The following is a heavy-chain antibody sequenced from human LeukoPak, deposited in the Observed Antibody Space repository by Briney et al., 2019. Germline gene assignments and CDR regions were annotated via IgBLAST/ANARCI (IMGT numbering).Heavy chain of an antibody. D-gene: IGHD2/OR15-2a*01. J-gene: IGHJ4*02. CDR3: TTLKLIQENMSGLDY. V-gene: IGHV3-23*01. CDR1: GFTFSSYG. Sequence: PGGSLRLSCAASGFTFSSYGMSWVRQAPGKGLEWVSAISGSGGSTYYADSVKGRFTISRDNSKNTLYLQMNSLRAEDTAVYYCTTLKLIQENMSGLDYWGQGTLVTVSS. CDR2: ISGSGGST.